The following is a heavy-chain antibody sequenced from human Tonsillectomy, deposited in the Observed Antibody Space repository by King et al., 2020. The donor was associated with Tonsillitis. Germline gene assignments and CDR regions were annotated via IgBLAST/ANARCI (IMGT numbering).Heavy chain of an antibody. CDR3: ARGRRVVVVVAAHYYFDY. CDR1: GGSFSGYY. V-gene: IGHV4-34*01. D-gene: IGHD2-15*01. Sequence: VQLQQWGAGLLKPSETLSLTCAVYGGSFSGYYWSWIRQPPGKGLEWIGEINHSGSTNYNPSLKSRVTISVDTSKNQFSLKLSSVTAADTAVYYCARGRRVVVVVAAHYYFDYWGQGTLVTVSS. CDR2: INHSGST. J-gene: IGHJ4*02.